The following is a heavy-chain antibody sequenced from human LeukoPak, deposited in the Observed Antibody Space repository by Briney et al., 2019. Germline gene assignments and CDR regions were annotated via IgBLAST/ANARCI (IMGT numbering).Heavy chain of an antibody. CDR1: GFTFSSYA. J-gene: IGHJ4*02. V-gene: IGHV3-23*01. Sequence: GGSLRLSCAASGFTFSSYAMSWVRQAPGKGLEWVSAISGSGGSTYYADSVKGRFTISRDNSKNTLYLQMNSLRDEDTAVYYCARGYYDSSGYYYERNFDYWGQGTLVTVSS. CDR3: ARGYYDSSGYYYERNFDY. CDR2: ISGSGGST. D-gene: IGHD3-22*01.